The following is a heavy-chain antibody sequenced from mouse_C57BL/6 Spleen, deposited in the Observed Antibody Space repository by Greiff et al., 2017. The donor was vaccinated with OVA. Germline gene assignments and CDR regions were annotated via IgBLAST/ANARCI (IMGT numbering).Heavy chain of an antibody. J-gene: IGHJ3*01. V-gene: IGHV10-3*01. CDR2: IRSKSSNYAT. CDR3: VREGVSYDYDGAWFAY. CDR1: GFTFNTYA. Sequence: EVQLVESGGGLVQPKGSLKLSCAASGFTFNTYAMHWVRQAPGKGLEWVARIRSKSSNYATYYADSVKDRFTISRDDSQSMLYLQMNNLKTEDTAMYYCVREGVSYDYDGAWFAYWGQGTLVTVSA. D-gene: IGHD2-4*01.